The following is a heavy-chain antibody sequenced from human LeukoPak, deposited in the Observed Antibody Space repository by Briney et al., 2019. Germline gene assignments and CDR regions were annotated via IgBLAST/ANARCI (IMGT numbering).Heavy chain of an antibody. CDR3: GIVVVPAAIPGDA. Sequence: SETLSLTCTVSGDSISSSSYYWGWIRQPPGKGLAWIGSIYYSGTTYYNPSLKSRVIISVDTSKNQFSLKLSSVTAADTAVYYCGIVVVPAAIPGDAWGQGTLVTVSS. J-gene: IGHJ5*02. CDR2: IYYSGTT. V-gene: IGHV4-39*01. CDR1: GDSISSSSYY. D-gene: IGHD2-2*02.